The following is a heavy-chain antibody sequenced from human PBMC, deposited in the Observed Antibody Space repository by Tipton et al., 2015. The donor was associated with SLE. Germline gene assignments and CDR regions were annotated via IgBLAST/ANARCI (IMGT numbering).Heavy chain of an antibody. CDR2: ISWKGGSV. CDR3: AKDFRTYDYDSSGDPLFGHDGMDV. CDR1: GFTFDDFA. D-gene: IGHD3-22*01. J-gene: IGHJ6*02. Sequence: RSLRLSCAASGFTFDDFAMHWVRQAPGKGLEWVSGISWKGGSVGYADSVKGRFTISRDNDKNLLYLQMNSLRVEDTASYYCAKDFRTYDYDSSGDPLFGHDGMDVWGQGTTVTVSS. V-gene: IGHV3-9*01.